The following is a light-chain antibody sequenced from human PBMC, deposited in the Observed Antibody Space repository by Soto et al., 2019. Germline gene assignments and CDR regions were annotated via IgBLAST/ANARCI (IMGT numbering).Light chain of an antibody. V-gene: IGKV3-15*01. CDR2: GAS. J-gene: IGKJ2*01. CDR1: QSVSRN. Sequence: EIMMTQSPTTLAVSPGDRATLSCRASQSVSRNLAWYQHKPGQGPRLLIYGASTRATGIPARFGGSGSGTEFTLTISSLQSEDFAIYYCQQYNNWPMYTFGQGTKLEIK. CDR3: QQYNNWPMYT.